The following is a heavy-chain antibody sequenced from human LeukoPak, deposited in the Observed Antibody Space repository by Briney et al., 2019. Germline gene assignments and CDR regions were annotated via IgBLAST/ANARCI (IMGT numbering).Heavy chain of an antibody. J-gene: IGHJ4*02. V-gene: IGHV3-23*01. CDR1: GFTFSSYA. CDR3: AKDLQYSSTYTTYYFDY. Sequence: GGSLRLSCAASGFTFSSYAMSWVRQAPGKGLEWVSAISGSGGSTYYADSVKGRFTISRDNSKNTLYLQMNSLRAEDTAVYYCAKDLQYSSTYTTYYFDYWGQGTLVTVSS. D-gene: IGHD6-13*01. CDR2: ISGSGGST.